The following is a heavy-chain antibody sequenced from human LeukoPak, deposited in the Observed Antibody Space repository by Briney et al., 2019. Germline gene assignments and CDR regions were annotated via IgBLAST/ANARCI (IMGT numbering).Heavy chain of an antibody. D-gene: IGHD3-22*01. J-gene: IGHJ4*02. V-gene: IGHV1-18*01. CDR1: GYTFTGYG. CDR2: ISPYNGNT. Sequence: GASVKVSCKASGYTFTGYGISWVRQAPGQGLEWMGWISPYNGNTNYAQQLQGRVTMTTDTSTSTAYMELRSLRSDDTAVYYCARYRLYDSSGYYFDYWGQGTLVTVSS. CDR3: ARYRLYDSSGYYFDY.